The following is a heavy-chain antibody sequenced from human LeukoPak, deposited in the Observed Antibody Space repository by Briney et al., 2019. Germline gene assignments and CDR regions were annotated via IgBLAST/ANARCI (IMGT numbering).Heavy chain of an antibody. CDR1: GYTFTSYG. J-gene: IGHJ5*02. CDR2: ISAYNGNT. CDR3: ARDTYGSGSYLNWFDP. D-gene: IGHD3-10*01. Sequence: WASVKVSCKASGYTFTSYGISWVRQAPGQGLEWMGWISAYNGNTNYAQKLQGRVTMTTDTSTSTAYMELRSLRSDDTAVYYCARDTYGSGSYLNWFDPWGQGTLVTVSS. V-gene: IGHV1-18*01.